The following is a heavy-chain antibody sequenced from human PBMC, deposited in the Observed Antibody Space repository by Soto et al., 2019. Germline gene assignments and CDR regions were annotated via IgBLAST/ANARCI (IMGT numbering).Heavy chain of an antibody. V-gene: IGHV3-33*01. D-gene: IGHD3-10*01. CDR3: ARDKGSDAPIDI. CDR1: GFTLRSYG. CDR2: IWHDGSEK. J-gene: IGHJ3*02. Sequence: GGSLRLSCAASGFTLRSYGMHWVRQAPGKGLEWVAIIWHDGSEKYYADSVRGRFTVSRDNSKSKLDLQMNSLRVEDTAIYDCARDKGSDAPIDIWGQGKMVTVSS.